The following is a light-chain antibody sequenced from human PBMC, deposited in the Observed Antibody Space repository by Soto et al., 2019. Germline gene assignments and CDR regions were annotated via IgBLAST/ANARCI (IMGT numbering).Light chain of an antibody. CDR3: LQHNSDPHT. CDR1: QGISNY. Sequence: DIQMTQSPSARSSSVGYIGTITCRSSQGISNYLAWFQQKPGKVPKRLIYAASSLQSGVPSRFTGSGSGTEFTLTISSLQPEDFETYYCLQHNSDPHTFGGGTKVDIK. CDR2: AAS. V-gene: IGKV1-17*03. J-gene: IGKJ4*01.